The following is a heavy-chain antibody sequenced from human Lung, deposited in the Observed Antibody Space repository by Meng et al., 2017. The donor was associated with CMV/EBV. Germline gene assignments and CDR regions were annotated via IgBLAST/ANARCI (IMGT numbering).Heavy chain of an antibody. V-gene: IGHV3-23*01. J-gene: IGHJ4*02. Sequence: GEAMSGVRQAPGKGLEWVSTISGSGGATYFADSVKGRFSISRDNSKNKLFLQMNSQRAEDTAIYYCAKNGYKDILTGYYKGDYFDYWGQGTLVTVSS. CDR3: AKNGYKDILTGYYKGDYFDY. CDR1: GEA. CDR2: ISGSGGAT. D-gene: IGHD3-9*01.